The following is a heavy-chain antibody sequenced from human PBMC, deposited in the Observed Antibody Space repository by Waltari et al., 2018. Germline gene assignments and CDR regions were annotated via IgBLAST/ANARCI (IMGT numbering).Heavy chain of an antibody. D-gene: IGHD3-3*01. CDR3: ARRFIGAFDI. CDR1: GYTFTAYG. Sequence: QVQLVQSGPETKRPGASVKVSCKASGYTFTAYGLSWVRQAPGQGLEWMGWIRAPSDKKNYAQKFQDRVTMTTDTTTSTAYMELRSLRSDDTAVYYCARRFIGAFDIWGQGTMVTVSS. J-gene: IGHJ3*02. CDR2: IRAPSDKK. V-gene: IGHV1-18*04.